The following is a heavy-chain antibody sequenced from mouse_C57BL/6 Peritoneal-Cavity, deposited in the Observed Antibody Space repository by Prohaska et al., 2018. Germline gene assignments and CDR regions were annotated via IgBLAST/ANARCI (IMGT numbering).Heavy chain of an antibody. Sequence: EVQLLETGGGLVQPGGSRGLSCEGSGFTFSGFWMSWVRQTPGKTLEWIGDINSDGSAINYAPGIKDRCTSFRDNDKSTLYLQMSNVRSEDTATYFCMRYGNHWYLDVWGTGTTVTVS. J-gene: IGHJ1*03. CDR1: GFTFSGFW. D-gene: IGHD2-1*01. CDR2: INSDGSAI. V-gene: IGHV11-2*01. CDR3: MRYGNHWYLDV.